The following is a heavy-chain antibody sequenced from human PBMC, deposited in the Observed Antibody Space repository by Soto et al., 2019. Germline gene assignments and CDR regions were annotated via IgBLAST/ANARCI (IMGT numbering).Heavy chain of an antibody. CDR3: ARETPSFDS. J-gene: IGHJ4*02. CDR1: GFIFSDYP. CDR2: IRTISSAI. Sequence: QLVESGGGLVQPGGSLRLSCAASGFIFSDYPMNWVRQAPGKGLEWVSSIRTISSAIYFADSVRGRFTISRDNARNSLYLQMTSLRDEDTAVYYCARETPSFDSWGQGTLVTVSS. V-gene: IGHV3-48*02. D-gene: IGHD2-15*01.